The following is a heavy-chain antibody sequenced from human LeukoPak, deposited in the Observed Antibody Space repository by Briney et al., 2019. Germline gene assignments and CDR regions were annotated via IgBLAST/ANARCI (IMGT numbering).Heavy chain of an antibody. D-gene: IGHD2-15*01. CDR1: GYSFTSYW. V-gene: IGHV5-51*01. CDR3: ARKYCSGGSCNFDP. Sequence: GGSLRLSCKGSGYSFTSYWIGWVRQMPGKGLEWMGIIYPGDSDTRYSPSFQGQVTISADKSISTAYLQWSSLKASDTAMYYCARKYCSGGSCNFDPWGQGTLVTVSS. J-gene: IGHJ5*02. CDR2: IYPGDSDT.